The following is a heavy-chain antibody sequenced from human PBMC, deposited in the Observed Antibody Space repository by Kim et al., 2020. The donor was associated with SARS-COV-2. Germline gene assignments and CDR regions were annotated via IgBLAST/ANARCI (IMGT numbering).Heavy chain of an antibody. Sequence: ASVKVSCKASGYTFTSYGISWVRQAPGQGLEWMGWISAYNGNTNYAQKLQGRVTMTTDTSTSTAYMELRSLRSDDTAVYYCARAGAEKTYYYGSGSYYNGDYWGQGTLVTVSS. V-gene: IGHV1-18*01. J-gene: IGHJ4*02. CDR2: ISAYNGNT. CDR3: ARAGAEKTYYYGSGSYYNGDY. D-gene: IGHD3-10*01. CDR1: GYTFTSYG.